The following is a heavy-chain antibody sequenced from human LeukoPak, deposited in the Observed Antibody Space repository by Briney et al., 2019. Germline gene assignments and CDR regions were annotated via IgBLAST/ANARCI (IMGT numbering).Heavy chain of an antibody. V-gene: IGHV3-23*01. CDR3: VKGRYNWNYGGVFDY. J-gene: IGHJ4*02. CDR2: ISGSSGAT. D-gene: IGHD1-7*01. CDR1: GFTFKTYV. Sequence: GGSLRLSCAASGFTFKTYVMSWVRQAPGKGLEWVSAISGSSGATYYADSVKGRFTISRDNSKNTLYLQMNSLRAEDTAVYYCVKGRYNWNYGGVFDYWGQGTLVIVSS.